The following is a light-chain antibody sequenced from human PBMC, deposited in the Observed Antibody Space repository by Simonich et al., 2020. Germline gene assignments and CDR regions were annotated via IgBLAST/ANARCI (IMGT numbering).Light chain of an antibody. CDR1: ALPKKY. V-gene: IGLV3-16*01. CDR3: QVWDSSSDVV. J-gene: IGLJ2*01. CDR2: KDS. Sequence: SYELTQPPSVSVSLGQMARITCSGEALPKKYAYWYQQKPGQFPVLVIYKDSERPSGIPERFSGSSSGNTATLTISRVEAGDEADYYCQVWDSSSDVVFGGGTKLTVL.